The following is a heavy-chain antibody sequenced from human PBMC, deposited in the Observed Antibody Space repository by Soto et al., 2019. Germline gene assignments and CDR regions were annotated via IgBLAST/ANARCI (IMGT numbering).Heavy chain of an antibody. Sequence: QVPLVQSGAEVKKPGASVKVSCKASGYTFTSYGISWVRQAPGQGLEWMGWISAYNGNTNYAQKLQGRVTMTTDTSTSTAYMELRSLRSDVTAVYYCTIGVVPAATLWRYYYYMDVWGKGTTVTVSS. D-gene: IGHD2-2*01. CDR2: ISAYNGNT. CDR1: GYTFTSYG. V-gene: IGHV1-18*01. J-gene: IGHJ6*03. CDR3: TIGVVPAATLWRYYYYMDV.